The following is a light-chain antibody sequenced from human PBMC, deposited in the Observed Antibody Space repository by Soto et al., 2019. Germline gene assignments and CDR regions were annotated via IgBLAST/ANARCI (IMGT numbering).Light chain of an antibody. CDR2: GAS. CDR1: QSLTKRY. V-gene: IGKV3-20*01. CDR3: QQYGSSLVYT. Sequence: EIVLTQSPGTLSLSPGERVTLSCRASQSLTKRYLAWYQQKSGQAPRLLIYGASNRATGISDRFSGSGSGTDITLIISRLVTEDFSVYYCQQYGSSLVYTFGQGTKLEIK. J-gene: IGKJ2*01.